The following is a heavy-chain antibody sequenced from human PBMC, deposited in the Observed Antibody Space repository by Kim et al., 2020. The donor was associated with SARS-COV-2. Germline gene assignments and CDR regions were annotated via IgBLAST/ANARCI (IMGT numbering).Heavy chain of an antibody. CDR2: IYYSGST. V-gene: IGHV4-59*01. CDR3: AGADSTVVPDAFDI. CDR1: GGSISSYY. Sequence: SETLSLTCTVSGGSISSYYWSWIRQPPGKGLEWIGYIYYSGSTNYNPSLKSRVTISVDTSKNQFSLKLSSVTAADTAVYYCAGADSTVVPDAFDIWGQGTMVTVSS. D-gene: IGHD2-15*01. J-gene: IGHJ3*02.